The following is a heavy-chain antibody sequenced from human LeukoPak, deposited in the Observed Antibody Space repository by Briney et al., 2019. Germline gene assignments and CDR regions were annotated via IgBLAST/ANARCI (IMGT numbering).Heavy chain of an antibody. Sequence: ASVKVSCKASGYTFSSYYMHWVRQAPGQALEWMGIINPSGGSTTYPQKFQGRVTMTRDTSTGTFYMELSTLRSEDTAVYFCARGPSHYDTSGHFDYWGQGTLITVSS. CDR1: GYTFSSYY. CDR3: ARGPSHYDTSGHFDY. CDR2: INPSGGST. D-gene: IGHD3-22*01. V-gene: IGHV1-46*01. J-gene: IGHJ4*02.